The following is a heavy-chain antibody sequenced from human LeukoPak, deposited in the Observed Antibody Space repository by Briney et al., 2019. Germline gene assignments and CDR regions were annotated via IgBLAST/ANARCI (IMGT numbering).Heavy chain of an antibody. CDR1: GFTFSNAW. D-gene: IGHD6-25*01. Sequence: GGSLRLSCAASGFTFSNAWMSWVRQAPGKGLEWLANIGGDGIRKFYVDSVKGRFTISRDNAENSLYLQMNNLRVEDTAVYYCARDRGWRLLDYWGQGTLVTVSS. J-gene: IGHJ4*02. V-gene: IGHV3-7*01. CDR2: IGGDGIRK. CDR3: ARDRGWRLLDY.